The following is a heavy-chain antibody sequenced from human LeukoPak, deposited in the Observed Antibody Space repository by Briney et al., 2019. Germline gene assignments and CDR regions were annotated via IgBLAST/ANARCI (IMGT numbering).Heavy chain of an antibody. V-gene: IGHV3-23*01. CDR2: ISTETDST. J-gene: IGHJ4*02. D-gene: IGHD6-19*01. CDR3: AKSPGGWFHDH. Sequence: GGSLRLSCTTSGFTFDSFYMNWVRQAPGKGLEWVSSISTETDSTYYAVSVKCRFTISRDNSKNTLYLQMNSLRGEDTAVYYCAKSPGGWFHDHWGQGTLVTVSS. CDR1: GFTFDSFY.